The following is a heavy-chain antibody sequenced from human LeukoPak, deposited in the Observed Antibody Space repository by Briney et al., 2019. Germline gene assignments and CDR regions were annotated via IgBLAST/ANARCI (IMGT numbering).Heavy chain of an antibody. D-gene: IGHD3-10*01. CDR1: GFTFSSYG. CDR2: ISGSGGST. CDR3: TGSMVRGVIIAFDY. V-gene: IGHV3-23*01. Sequence: GGTLRLSCAASGFTFSSYGMSWVRQAPGKELAWVSAISGSGGSTYYADSVKGRFTISRDNSKNPLYLQMNSLRAEDTAVYYCTGSMVRGVIIAFDYWGQGTLVTVSS. J-gene: IGHJ4*02.